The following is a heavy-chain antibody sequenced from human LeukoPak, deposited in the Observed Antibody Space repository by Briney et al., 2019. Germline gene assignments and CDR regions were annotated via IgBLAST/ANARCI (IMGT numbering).Heavy chain of an antibody. Sequence: GGSLRLSCAASGFTFNNAWMSWVRQAPGKGLEWVSAISGSGGSTYYADSVKGRFTISRDNSKNTLYLQMNSLRAEDTAVYYCAKKGIAAAGEFDYWGQGTLVTVSS. D-gene: IGHD6-13*01. CDR3: AKKGIAAAGEFDY. CDR2: ISGSGGST. V-gene: IGHV3-23*01. J-gene: IGHJ4*02. CDR1: GFTFNNAW.